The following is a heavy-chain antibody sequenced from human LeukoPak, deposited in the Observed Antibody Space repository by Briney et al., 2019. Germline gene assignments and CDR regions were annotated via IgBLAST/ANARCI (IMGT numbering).Heavy chain of an antibody. CDR3: ATHAAVVAATRTHYFYYGMDV. V-gene: IGHV1-8*01. Sequence: GAAVKVSCKASGYTFTSYDLIWVRQASGQGLEWRGWMNPNSGNTGYAQKFQGRVTMTRNTSISTAYMELSSLRSEDTAVYYCATHAAVVAATRTHYFYYGMDVWGHGTTVTVSS. CDR1: GYTFTSYD. CDR2: MNPNSGNT. J-gene: IGHJ6*02. D-gene: IGHD2-15*01.